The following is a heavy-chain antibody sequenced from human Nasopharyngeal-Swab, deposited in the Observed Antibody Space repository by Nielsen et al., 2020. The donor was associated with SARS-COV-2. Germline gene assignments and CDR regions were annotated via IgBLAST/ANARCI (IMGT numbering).Heavy chain of an antibody. J-gene: IGHJ3*02. CDR3: AMRGDGYIDAFEI. Sequence: ASVKVSCKASGYTFTSYGISWVRQAPGQGLEWVGWISAYNGNTNYAQKLQGRVTMTTDTSTSTAYIELRSLRSDDTAVYYCAMRGDGYIDAFEIWGQGTMVTVSS. V-gene: IGHV1-18*01. CDR2: ISAYNGNT. CDR1: GYTFTSYG. D-gene: IGHD5-24*01.